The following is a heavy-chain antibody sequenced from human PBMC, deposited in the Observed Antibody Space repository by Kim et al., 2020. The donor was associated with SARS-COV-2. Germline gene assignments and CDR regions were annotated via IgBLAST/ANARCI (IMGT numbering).Heavy chain of an antibody. V-gene: IGHV3-15*01. D-gene: IGHD3-22*01. CDR3: TTGSAIVVVITDFDY. J-gene: IGHJ4*02. CDR2: IKSKTDGGTT. CDR1: GFTFSNAW. Sequence: GGSLRLSCAASGFTFSNAWKSWVRQAPGKGLEWVGRIKSKTDGGTTDYAAPVKGRFTISRDDSKNTLYLQMNSLKTEDTAVYYCTTGSAIVVVITDFDYWGQGTLVTVSS.